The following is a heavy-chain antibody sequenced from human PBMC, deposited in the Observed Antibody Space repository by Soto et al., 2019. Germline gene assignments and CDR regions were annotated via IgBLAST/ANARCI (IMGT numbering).Heavy chain of an antibody. CDR2: IYWDDDK. V-gene: IGHV2-5*02. CDR3: AHRPSYCSGGSCYSGFDY. J-gene: IGHJ4*02. D-gene: IGHD2-15*01. Sequence: QITLKESGPTLVKPTQTLTLTCTFSGFSLSTSGVGVGWIRQPPGKALECLALIYWDDDKRYSPSLKSRLTITKDTCKNQVVLTMTNMDPVDTATYYCAHRPSYCSGGSCYSGFDYWGQGTLVTVSS. CDR1: GFSLSTSGVG.